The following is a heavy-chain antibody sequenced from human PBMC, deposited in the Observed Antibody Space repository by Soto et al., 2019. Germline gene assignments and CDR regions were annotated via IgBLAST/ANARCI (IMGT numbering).Heavy chain of an antibody. V-gene: IGHV3-33*01. CDR3: ARDAGGQSGNFIFDS. CDR2: MWYHGRDK. D-gene: IGHD1-26*01. CDR1: GFSFIDYV. Sequence: PGWSLRLSCASSGFSFIDYVMHWVRQSPGEGLEWVAVMWYHGRDKFYAESVKGRFTITRDNSKNTLYLQMNSLRAEDTAVYYCARDAGGQSGNFIFDSWGQGALVTVSS. J-gene: IGHJ4*02.